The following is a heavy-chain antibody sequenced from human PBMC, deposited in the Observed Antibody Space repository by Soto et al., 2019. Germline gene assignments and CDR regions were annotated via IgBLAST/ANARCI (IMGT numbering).Heavy chain of an antibody. V-gene: IGHV3-53*01. D-gene: IGHD6-19*01. CDR2: IYGGGTT. Sequence: EVQLVESGGGVIQPGGSLRLSCAASGFAVSSKYMTWVRQAPGKGLEWVSVIYGGGTTYYEDSVKGRFTISRDTSKNTLYLQMNSLRAEDTAGYYWLQTTGWPGFYFWGQGTLVTIS. CDR3: LQTTGWPGFYF. J-gene: IGHJ4*02. CDR1: GFAVSSKY.